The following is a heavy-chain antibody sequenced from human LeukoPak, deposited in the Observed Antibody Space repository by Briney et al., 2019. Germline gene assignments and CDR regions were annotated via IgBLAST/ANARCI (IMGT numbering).Heavy chain of an antibody. CDR3: ARVNPTNSGFYTY. CDR2: ISSIRNYI. D-gene: IGHD3-22*01. V-gene: IGHV3-21*01. Sequence: GGSLRLSCAASKFTFSDYSMSWVRQAPGKGLEWVSSISSIRNYIYYADSVKGRFTVSRDNAKNSLYLQMNSLRAEDTAVYYCARVNPTNSGFYTYWGQGTLVTVSS. J-gene: IGHJ1*01. CDR1: KFTFSDYS.